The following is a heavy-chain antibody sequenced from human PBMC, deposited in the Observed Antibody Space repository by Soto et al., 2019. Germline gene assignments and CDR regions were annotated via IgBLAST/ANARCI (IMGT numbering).Heavy chain of an antibody. D-gene: IGHD4-4*01. CDR2: IYYTGST. Sequence: QVQLQESGPGLVKPSETLSLTCTVSGGSVTIASTSGTWIRQPLGRGLEWIGYIYYTGSTNLNPSLKSRVAMSVDTSKNHFSLRLNSATAADTAIYFCARDARMPTDLGGYYYYALDVWGQGTTVTVSS. CDR3: ARDARMPTDLGGYYYYALDV. V-gene: IGHV4-61*03. J-gene: IGHJ6*02. CDR1: GGSVTIASTS.